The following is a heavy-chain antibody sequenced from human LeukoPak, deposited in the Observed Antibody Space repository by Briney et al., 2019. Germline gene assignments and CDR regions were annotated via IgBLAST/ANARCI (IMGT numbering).Heavy chain of an antibody. J-gene: IGHJ5*02. D-gene: IGHD2-2*02. Sequence: EASVKVSCKASGGTFSSYAISWVRQAPGQGLEWMGGIIPIFGTANYAQKFQGRVTITSDESTSTAYMELSSLRSEDTAVYYCAREASYCSSTSCYNPHWFDPWGQGTLVTVSS. CDR3: AREASYCSSTSCYNPHWFDP. CDR1: GGTFSSYA. CDR2: IIPIFGTA. V-gene: IGHV1-69*13.